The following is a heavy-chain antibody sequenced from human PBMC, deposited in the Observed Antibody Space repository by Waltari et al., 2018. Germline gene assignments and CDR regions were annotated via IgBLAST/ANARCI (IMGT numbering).Heavy chain of an antibody. CDR3: ARVPFGSDAFDI. CDR1: GYSINSGYS. CDR2: IYHSGST. D-gene: IGHD3-3*01. J-gene: IGHJ3*02. V-gene: IGHV4-38-2*01. Sequence: QVQLQESGPGLVKPSETLSLTCAVSGYSINSGYSWGWFRTPPGKGLEWIGSIYHSGSTYYNPSLKSRVTISVDTSKNQFSLKLSSVTAADTAVYYCARVPFGSDAFDIWGQGTMVTVSS.